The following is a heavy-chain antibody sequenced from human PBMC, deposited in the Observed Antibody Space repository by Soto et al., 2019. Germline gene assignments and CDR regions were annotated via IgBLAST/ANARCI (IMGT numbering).Heavy chain of an antibody. CDR2: MNPNSGNT. V-gene: IGHV1-8*01. J-gene: IGHJ4*02. Sequence: ASVKVSCKASGYTFTSYDINWVRQATGQGPEWMGWMNPNSGNTGYAQKFQGRVTMTRSTSISTAYMGLSSLRSDDTAVYYCARAPREWGFDYWGPGTLVTVSS. CDR1: GYTFTSYD. CDR3: ARAPREWGFDY. D-gene: IGHD3-3*01.